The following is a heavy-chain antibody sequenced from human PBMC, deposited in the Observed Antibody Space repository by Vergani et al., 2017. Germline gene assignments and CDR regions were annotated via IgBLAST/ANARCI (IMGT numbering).Heavy chain of an antibody. J-gene: IGHJ6*03. D-gene: IGHD1-26*01. Sequence: EVQLLESGGGLVQPGGSLRLSCAASGFTFDDYAMHWVRQAPGKGLEWVSGISWNSGSIGYADSVKGRFTISRDNAKNSLYLQMNSLRAEDTSLYYCAKAGSYSGYYYMDVWGEGTTVTVSS. V-gene: IGHV3-9*01. CDR1: GFTFDDYA. CDR2: ISWNSGSI. CDR3: AKAGSYSGYYYMDV.